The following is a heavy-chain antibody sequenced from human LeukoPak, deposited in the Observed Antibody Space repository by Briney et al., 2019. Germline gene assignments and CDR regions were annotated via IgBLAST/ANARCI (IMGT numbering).Heavy chain of an antibody. V-gene: IGHV3-53*01. D-gene: IGHD1-1*01. CDR1: GFSVSRNH. Sequence: GGSLRLPCAASGFSVSRNHMSWVRQAPGKGLEWVSMTYGDGSTNYADSVKGRFTISRDNSKNTLYLQINSLRVEDTAVYYCASGSNRVFDYWGQGTLVTVSS. CDR3: ASGSNRVFDY. J-gene: IGHJ4*02. CDR2: TYGDGST.